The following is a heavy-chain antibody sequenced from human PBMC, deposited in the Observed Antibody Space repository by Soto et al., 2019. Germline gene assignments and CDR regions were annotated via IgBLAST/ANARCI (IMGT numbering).Heavy chain of an antibody. Sequence: GGSLRLSCAASGFTLSDYYMSWIRQAPGKGLEWVSYISSSGSTIYYADSVKGRFTISRDNAKNSLYLQMNSLRAEDTAVYYCASKKPVLGDGFDIWGQGTMVTVSS. CDR2: ISSSGSTI. CDR1: GFTLSDYY. V-gene: IGHV3-11*01. CDR3: ASKKPVLGDGFDI. D-gene: IGHD1-20*01. J-gene: IGHJ3*02.